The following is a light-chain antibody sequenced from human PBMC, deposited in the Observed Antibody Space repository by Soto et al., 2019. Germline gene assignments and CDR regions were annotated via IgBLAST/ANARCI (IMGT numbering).Light chain of an antibody. CDR1: QSVRSSF. V-gene: IGKV3-20*01. CDR2: GAS. J-gene: IGKJ1*01. CDR3: QQYGSSSWT. Sequence: EIVLTQSPGTLSLSPGEGATLSCRASQSVRSSFLAWYQQKPGQAPSLLIYGASSRATGIPDRFSGGGSGTDFTFTISRLEPEDLAVYYCQQYGSSSWTFGQGTKVEIK.